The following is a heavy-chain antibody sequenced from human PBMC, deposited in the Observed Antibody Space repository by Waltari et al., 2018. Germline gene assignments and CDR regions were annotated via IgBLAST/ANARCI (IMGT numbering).Heavy chain of an antibody. CDR2: INHSGST. D-gene: IGHD4-17*01. CDR1: GGSFSGYY. Sequence: QVQLQQWGAGLLKPSETLSLTCAVYGGSFSGYYWSWIRQPPGKGLEWIGEINHSGSTNSNPSLTSRVTISVDTSKNQFSLKLSSVTAADTAVYYCARYLRWDAFDIWGQGTMVTVSS. J-gene: IGHJ3*02. V-gene: IGHV4-34*01. CDR3: ARYLRWDAFDI.